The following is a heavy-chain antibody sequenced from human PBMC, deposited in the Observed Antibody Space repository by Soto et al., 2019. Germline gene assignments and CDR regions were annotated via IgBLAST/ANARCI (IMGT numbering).Heavy chain of an antibody. CDR2: INWNGGST. D-gene: IGHD3-22*01. Sequence: GGSLRLSCAASGFTFDDYGMSWVRQAPGKGLEWVSGINWNGGSTGYADSVKGRFTISRDNAKNSLYLQMNSLRAEDTALYYCARDQGYYDSSGYTFDYWGQGTLVTVSS. CDR1: GFTFDDYG. J-gene: IGHJ4*02. CDR3: ARDQGYYDSSGYTFDY. V-gene: IGHV3-20*04.